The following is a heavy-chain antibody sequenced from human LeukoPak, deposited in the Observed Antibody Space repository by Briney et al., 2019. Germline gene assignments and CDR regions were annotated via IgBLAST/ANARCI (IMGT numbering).Heavy chain of an antibody. CDR2: ISGSGGST. D-gene: IGHD3-3*01. V-gene: IGHV3-23*01. CDR3: AKAPYDFWSGLNWFDP. CDR1: GFTFDDYG. Sequence: PGGSLRLSCAASGFTFDDYGMSWVRQAPGKGLEWVSTISGSGGSTYYADSVKGRFTISRDNSKNTLYLQMNSLRAEDTAVYYCAKAPYDFWSGLNWFDPRGQGTLVTVSS. J-gene: IGHJ5*02.